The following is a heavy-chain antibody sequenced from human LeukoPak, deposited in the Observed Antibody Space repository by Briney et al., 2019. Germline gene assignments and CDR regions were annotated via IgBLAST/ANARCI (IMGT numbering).Heavy chain of an antibody. V-gene: IGHV3-23*01. D-gene: IGHD2-15*01. CDR3: AKEYCSGGSCYLGEFDY. J-gene: IGHJ4*02. Sequence: PGGSLRLSCAASGFTFSSYAMSWVRQAPGKGLEWVSAISGSGGSTYYADSVKGRFTISRDNSKNTLYLQMNSLRAEDTAVYYCAKEYCSGGSCYLGEFDYWGQGTLVTVSS. CDR1: GFTFSSYA. CDR2: ISGSGGST.